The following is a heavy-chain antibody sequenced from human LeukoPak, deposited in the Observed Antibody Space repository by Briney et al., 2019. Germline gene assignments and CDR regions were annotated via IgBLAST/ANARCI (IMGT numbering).Heavy chain of an antibody. CDR2: ISGSGGST. CDR1: GFTFSSYA. Sequence: GGSLRLSCAASGFTFSSYAMSWVRQAPGKGLEWVSAISGSGGSTYYADSVKGRFTISRDNSKSTLYLQMNSLRAEDTAVYYCARGRYYYDSSGYTPNDHWGQGTLVTVSS. CDR3: ARGRYYYDSSGYTPNDH. D-gene: IGHD3-22*01. J-gene: IGHJ5*02. V-gene: IGHV3-23*01.